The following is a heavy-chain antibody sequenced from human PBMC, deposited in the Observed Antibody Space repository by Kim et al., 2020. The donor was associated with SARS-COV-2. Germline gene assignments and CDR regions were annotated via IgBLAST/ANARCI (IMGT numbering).Heavy chain of an antibody. CDR1: GYTFTDYY. CDR2: INPYSGDT. V-gene: IGHV1-2*02. Sequence: ASVKVSYKASGYTFTDYYIHWVRQAPGQGLEWMGWINPYSGDTNYAQKFQGRVTMTRDTSISTPYVELSSLRSDDTAVYYCARSAHFWSGHYLDFWGQGTLITVSS. D-gene: IGHD3-3*01. J-gene: IGHJ4*02. CDR3: ARSAHFWSGHYLDF.